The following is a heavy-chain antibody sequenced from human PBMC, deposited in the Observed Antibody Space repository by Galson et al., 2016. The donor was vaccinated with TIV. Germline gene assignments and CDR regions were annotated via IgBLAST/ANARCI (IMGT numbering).Heavy chain of an antibody. CDR3: ARRGREETNEGGLDV. CDR2: IYPGDSDT. D-gene: IGHD1-1*01. Sequence: QSGAEVTKPGESLKISCKASGYSFATFWVGWVRQVPGKGLEWMGVIYPGDSDTKYSPAFHGHVTISVDTSISTALLEWSSLKASDTAIYYCARRGREETNEGGLDVWGQGTTVTVSS. J-gene: IGHJ6*02. V-gene: IGHV5-51*03. CDR1: GYSFATFW.